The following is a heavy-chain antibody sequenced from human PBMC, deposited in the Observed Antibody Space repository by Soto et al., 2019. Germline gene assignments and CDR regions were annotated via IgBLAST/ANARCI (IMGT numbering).Heavy chain of an antibody. V-gene: IGHV1-18*01. J-gene: IGHJ4*02. Sequence: ASVKVSCKASGGTFSSYTISWVRQAPGQGLEWMGWISAYNGNTNYAQKLQGRVTMTTDTSTSAAYMELRSLRSDDTAVYYCARDAPPEDYWGQGTLVTVSS. CDR1: GGTFSSYT. CDR3: ARDAPPEDY. CDR2: ISAYNGNT.